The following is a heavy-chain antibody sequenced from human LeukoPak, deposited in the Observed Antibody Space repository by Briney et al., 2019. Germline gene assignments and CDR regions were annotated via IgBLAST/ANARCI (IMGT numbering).Heavy chain of an antibody. D-gene: IGHD3-22*01. CDR3: ARDFGRVYYGSSGSGHFDY. J-gene: IGHJ4*02. CDR1: GYTFTSYG. V-gene: IGHV1-18*01. CDR2: ISAYNGNT. Sequence: ASVEVSCKASGYTFTSYGISWVRQAPGQGLEWMGWISAYNGNTNYAQKLQGRVTMTTDTSTSTAYMELRSLRSDDTAVYYCARDFGRVYYGSSGSGHFDYWGQGTLVTVSS.